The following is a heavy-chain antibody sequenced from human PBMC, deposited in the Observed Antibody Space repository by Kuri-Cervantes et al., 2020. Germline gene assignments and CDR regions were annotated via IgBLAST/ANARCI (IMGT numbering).Heavy chain of an antibody. CDR3: ARQRIHYDSSGYLDP. Sequence: GESLKISCKGSGGSFTSYWIGWVRQMPGKGLEWMGIIYPGDSDTRYSPSFQGQVTISADKSISTAYLQWSSLKASDTAMYYCARQRIHYDSSGYLDPWGQGTLVTVSS. D-gene: IGHD3-22*01. J-gene: IGHJ5*02. CDR1: GGSFTSYW. CDR2: IYPGDSDT. V-gene: IGHV5-51*01.